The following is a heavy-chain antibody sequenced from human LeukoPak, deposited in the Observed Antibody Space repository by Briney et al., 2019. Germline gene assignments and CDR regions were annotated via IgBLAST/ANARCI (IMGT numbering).Heavy chain of an antibody. CDR2: IIPILGIA. J-gene: IGHJ6*02. V-gene: IGHV1-69*04. D-gene: IGHD2-15*01. Sequence: ASEKVSCKASGGTFSSYAISWVRQAPGQGLEWMGRIIPILGIANYAQKFQGKVTITADKSTSTAYMELSSLRSEDTAVYYCARDRRCSGGSCYHDYYYGMDVWGQGTTVTVSS. CDR3: ARDRRCSGGSCYHDYYYGMDV. CDR1: GGTFSSYA.